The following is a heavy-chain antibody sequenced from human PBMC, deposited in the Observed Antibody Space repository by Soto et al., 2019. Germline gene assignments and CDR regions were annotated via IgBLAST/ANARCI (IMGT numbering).Heavy chain of an antibody. CDR3: ARVPDYYDSSGYHDY. Sequence: QVQLVQSGAEVKKPGASVKVSCKASGYTFTSYGISWVRQAPGQGLEWMGWISAYNGNTNYAQKLQGRVTMTTDTSTSTAYMELRSLRSDDTTVYYCARVPDYYDSSGYHDYWGQGTLVTVSS. D-gene: IGHD3-22*01. J-gene: IGHJ4*02. CDR1: GYTFTSYG. V-gene: IGHV1-18*01. CDR2: ISAYNGNT.